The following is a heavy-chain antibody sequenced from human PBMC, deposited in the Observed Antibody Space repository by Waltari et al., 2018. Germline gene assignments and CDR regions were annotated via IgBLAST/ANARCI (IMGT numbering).Heavy chain of an antibody. CDR3: ARDGEIQLTGGGANY. CDR1: GFTFSSYG. J-gene: IGHJ4*02. Sequence: VQLVESGGGVVQPGRSLRLSCAASGFTFSSYGMHWVRQAPGKGLEWISYISGSGSAIYYADSVNGRFTISRDNAKNTLYLQLNSLRAEDTAFYYCARDGEIQLTGGGANYWGQGTLVSVSS. D-gene: IGHD5-18*01. V-gene: IGHV3-48*04. CDR2: ISGSGSAI.